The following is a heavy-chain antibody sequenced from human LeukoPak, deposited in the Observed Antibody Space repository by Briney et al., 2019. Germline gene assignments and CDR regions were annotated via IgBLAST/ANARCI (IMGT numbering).Heavy chain of an antibody. CDR1: GYTFTGYY. Sequence: GASVKVSCKASGYTFTGYYMHWVRQAPGQGLEWMGWINPNGGGTNYAQKFQGRVTMTRYTSISTAYMELSRLRSDDTAVYYCARVGWVGDCSGGSCYPSVDSLYYYGMDVWGQGTTVTVSS. CDR3: ARVGWVGDCSGGSCYPSVDSLYYYGMDV. J-gene: IGHJ6*02. D-gene: IGHD2-15*01. V-gene: IGHV1-2*02. CDR2: INPNGGGT.